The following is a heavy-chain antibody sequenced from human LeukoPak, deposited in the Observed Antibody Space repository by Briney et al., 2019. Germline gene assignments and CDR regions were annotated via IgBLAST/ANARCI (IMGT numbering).Heavy chain of an antibody. V-gene: IGHV3-48*02. CDR3: ARGGHIDY. CDR2: ISTSSSII. J-gene: IGHJ4*02. Sequence: GGSLRLSCAASGFTLSSYGMNWVRQAPGKGLEWVSYISTSSSIIYYADSVKGRFTISRDTAKSSLYLQMTSLRDDDTAVYYCARGGHIDYWGQGTLVTVSS. D-gene: IGHD3-10*01. CDR1: GFTLSSYG.